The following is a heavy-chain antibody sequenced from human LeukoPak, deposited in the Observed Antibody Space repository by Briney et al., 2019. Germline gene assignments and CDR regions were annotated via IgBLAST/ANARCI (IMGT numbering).Heavy chain of an antibody. CDR1: GFTFSDYY. D-gene: IGHD4-17*01. CDR2: ISNTDNII. CDR3: ARGGGAFDY. V-gene: IGHV3-11*01. J-gene: IGHJ4*02. Sequence: GGSLRLSCAASGFTFSDYYMSWIRQAPGKGLEWVSYISNTDNIIYYADSVEGRFTISRDNAKISLYLQMNSLRAEDTAVYYCARGGGAFDYWGQGTLVTVSS.